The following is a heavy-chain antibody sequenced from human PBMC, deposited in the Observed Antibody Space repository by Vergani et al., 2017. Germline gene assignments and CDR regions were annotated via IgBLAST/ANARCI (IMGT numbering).Heavy chain of an antibody. D-gene: IGHD6-6*01. V-gene: IGHV3-23*04. CDR2: ISGSGGST. CDR3: AKEQYSSSDHLDY. CDR1: GFTFSSYA. Sequence: VQLVESGGGVVQPGGSLRLSCAASGFTFSSYAMSWVRQAPGKGLEWVSAISGSGGSTYNADSVKGRFTISRDNAKNSLYLQMNSLRAEDTAVYYCAKEQYSSSDHLDYWGQGTLVTVSS. J-gene: IGHJ4*02.